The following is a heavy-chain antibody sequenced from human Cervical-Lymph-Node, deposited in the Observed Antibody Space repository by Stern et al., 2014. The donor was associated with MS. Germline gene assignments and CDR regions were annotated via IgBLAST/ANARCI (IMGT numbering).Heavy chain of an antibody. J-gene: IGHJ4*02. CDR2: ILLDGKSK. D-gene: IGHD3-22*01. CDR1: GFTFSRFG. V-gene: IGHV3-30*03. CDR3: ATSRDNNSGYYPFYFDY. Sequence: QVQLVESGGGVVQHGKSLRVSCAASGFTFSRFGMPWVRQAPGKGLEWVAVILLDGKSKYYADSVKGRFTISRDNSKNTLYLQMNGLRADDMAVYYCATSRDNNSGYYPFYFDYWGQGALVTVSS.